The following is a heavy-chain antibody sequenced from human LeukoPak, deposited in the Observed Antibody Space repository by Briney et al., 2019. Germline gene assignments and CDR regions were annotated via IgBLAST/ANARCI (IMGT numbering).Heavy chain of an antibody. Sequence: PSETLSLTCAVSGGSISSSNWWSWVRQPPGKGLEWIGEIYHSGSTNYNPSLKSRVTISVDKSKNQFSLKLSSVTAADTAVYYCASRRRVYSSGLSKAFDYWGQGTLVTVSS. CDR1: GGSISSSNW. CDR3: ASRRRVYSSGLSKAFDY. V-gene: IGHV4-4*02. D-gene: IGHD6-19*01. CDR2: IYHSGST. J-gene: IGHJ4*02.